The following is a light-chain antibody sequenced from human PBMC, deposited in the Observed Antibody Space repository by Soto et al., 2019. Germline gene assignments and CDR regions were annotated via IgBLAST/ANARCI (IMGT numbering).Light chain of an antibody. J-gene: IGLJ3*02. CDR2: EVS. V-gene: IGLV2-23*02. CDR1: SSDVGSYNL. Sequence: QSVLTQPASVSGSPGQSITISCTGTSSDVGSYNLVSWYQQHPGKAPKLMIYEVSKRPSGVSNRFSGSKSGNTASLTISGLKAEDEANYSCCPLAGSRGVFGEGPKLPVL. CDR3: CPLAGSRGV.